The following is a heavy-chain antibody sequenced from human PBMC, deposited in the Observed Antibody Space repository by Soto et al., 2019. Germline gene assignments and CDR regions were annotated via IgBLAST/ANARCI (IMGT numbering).Heavy chain of an antibody. J-gene: IGHJ4*02. V-gene: IGHV4-39*01. CDR2: VYSNGHT. CDR1: GASISNKNYP. Sequence: PSEPLSFPLTVLGASISNKNYPWGWTCQPHGKGLEWIGTVYSNGHTYHNPSLKSRLAMAVDTSKNPFSLSLISVTAADTAVYFCASLTNRRPWAIWGQETLVTV. D-gene: IGHD2-8*01. CDR3: ASLTNRRPWAI.